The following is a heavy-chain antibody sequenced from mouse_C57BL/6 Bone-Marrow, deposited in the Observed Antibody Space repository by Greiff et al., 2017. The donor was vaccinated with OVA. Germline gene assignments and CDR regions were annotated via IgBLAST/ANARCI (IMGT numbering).Heavy chain of an antibody. D-gene: IGHD1-1*01. CDR1: GYTFTSYW. J-gene: IGHJ1*03. CDR3: AILTTVVATYWYFDV. CDR2: IDPSDSYT. Sequence: QVQLQQPGAELVMPGASVKLSCKASGYTFTSYWMHWVKQRPGQGLEWIGEIDPSDSYTNYNQKVKGKSTLTVDKSSSTAYMQLSSLTSEDSAVYYCAILTTVVATYWYFDVWGTGTTVTVSS. V-gene: IGHV1-69*01.